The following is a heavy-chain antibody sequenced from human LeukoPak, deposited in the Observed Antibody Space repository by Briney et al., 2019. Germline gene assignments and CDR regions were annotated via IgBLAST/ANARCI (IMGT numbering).Heavy chain of an antibody. J-gene: IGHJ4*02. CDR1: GYTFTGYY. CDR3: ARSDSSGWYRHFDY. Sequence: ASVKVSCKASGYTFTGYYMHWVRQAPGQGLEWMGWINPNSGGTNYAQKLQGRVTMTTDTSTSTAYMELRSLRSDDTAVYYCARSDSSGWYRHFDYWGQGTLVTVSS. CDR2: INPNSGGT. D-gene: IGHD6-19*01. V-gene: IGHV1-2*02.